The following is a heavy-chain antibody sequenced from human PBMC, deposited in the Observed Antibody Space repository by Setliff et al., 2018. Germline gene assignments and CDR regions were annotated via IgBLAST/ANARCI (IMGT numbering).Heavy chain of an antibody. J-gene: IGHJ4*02. Sequence: ASVKVSCKASGYTFTSYYMHWVRQAPGQGLEWMGIINPSGGSTSYAQKFQGRVTLTRDTSTSTVYMELSSLRPEDTAVYYCARDEGNDILTGYYPHWGQGTLVTVSS. D-gene: IGHD3-9*01. CDR1: GYTFTSYY. V-gene: IGHV1-46*01. CDR3: ARDEGNDILTGYYPH. CDR2: INPSGGST.